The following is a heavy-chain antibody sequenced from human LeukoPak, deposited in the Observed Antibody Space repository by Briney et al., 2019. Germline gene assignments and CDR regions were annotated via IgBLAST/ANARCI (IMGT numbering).Heavy chain of an antibody. CDR2: IYTSGST. CDR3: ARDRKFVVVVPAASDAFDI. Sequence: GSLRLSCAASGFTVSSNYMSWIRQPAGKGLEWIGRIYTSGSTNYNPSLKSRVTMSVDTSKNQFSLKLSSVTAADTAVYYCARDRKFVVVVPAASDAFDIWGQGTMVTVSS. CDR1: GFTVSSNY. J-gene: IGHJ3*02. D-gene: IGHD2-2*01. V-gene: IGHV4-4*07.